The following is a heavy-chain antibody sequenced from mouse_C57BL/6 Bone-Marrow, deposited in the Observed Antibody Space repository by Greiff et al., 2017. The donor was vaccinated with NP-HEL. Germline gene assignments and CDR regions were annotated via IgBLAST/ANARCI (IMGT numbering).Heavy chain of an antibody. Sequence: VQLVESGAELVRPGTSVKMSCKASGYTFTNYWIGWAKQRPGHGLEWIGDIYPGGGYTNYNEKFKGKATLTADKSSSTAYMQFSSLTSEDSAIYYCARSGPLGPWFAYWGQGTLVTVSA. J-gene: IGHJ3*01. CDR3: ARSGPLGPWFAY. CDR1: GYTFTNYW. V-gene: IGHV1-63*01. D-gene: IGHD3-1*01. CDR2: IYPGGGYT.